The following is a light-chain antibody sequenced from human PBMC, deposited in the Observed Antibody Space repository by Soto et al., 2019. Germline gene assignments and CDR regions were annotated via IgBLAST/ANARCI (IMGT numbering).Light chain of an antibody. CDR2: DAS. CDR1: QIVSSR. Sequence: DIQMTQSPSTLSTSVGDRVTITCRASQIVSSRLAWYQQKPGKAPRLLIYDASSLKIGVPSRFSGSGSGTYFPLTLSSLQPDDFATYSCQQYSSFSLTFGGGTKVEIK. CDR3: QQYSSFSLT. J-gene: IGKJ4*01. V-gene: IGKV1-5*01.